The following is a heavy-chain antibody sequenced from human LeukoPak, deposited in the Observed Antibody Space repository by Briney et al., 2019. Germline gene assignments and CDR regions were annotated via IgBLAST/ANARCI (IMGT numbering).Heavy chain of an antibody. V-gene: IGHV3-30-3*01. CDR3: ASIATCSF. CDR1: GFTFSSYA. D-gene: IGHD2-2*01. CDR2: ISYDGSNK. Sequence: GGSLRLSCAASGFTFSSYAMHWVRQAPGKGLEWVAVISYDGSNKYYADSVKGRFTISRDNSKNTLYLQMNSLRAEDTAVYYCASIATCSFWGQGTMVTVSS. J-gene: IGHJ3*01.